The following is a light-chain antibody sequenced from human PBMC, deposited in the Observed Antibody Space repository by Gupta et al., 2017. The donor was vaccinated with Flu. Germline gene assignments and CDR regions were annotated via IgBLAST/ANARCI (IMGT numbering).Light chain of an antibody. CDR1: QSVSVN. V-gene: IGKV3-15*01. J-gene: IGKJ2*01. CDR2: GAS. Sequence: VVMTQSPATLSVSPGETVTLSCRASQSVSVNVAWYQQKPGQAPRLLIYGASTRATGVPARFSGSGSGTGFSLTIDSLQSEEFAVYDCQQDAYYPNSFGQGSKVEIK. CDR3: QQDAYYPNS.